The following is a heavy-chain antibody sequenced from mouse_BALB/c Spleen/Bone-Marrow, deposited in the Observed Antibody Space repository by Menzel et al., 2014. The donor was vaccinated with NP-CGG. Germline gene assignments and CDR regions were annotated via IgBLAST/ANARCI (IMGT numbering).Heavy chain of an antibody. CDR3: ARFPIYYDSDGAMDY. CDR2: IDPSDSET. J-gene: IGHJ4*01. CDR1: GHTFTSYW. V-gene: IGHV1-69*02. Sequence: ESGAELVKPGAPVRLSCKASGHTFTSYWMNWVKQRPGRGLEWIGRIDPSDSETHYNQKFKDKATLTVDKSSSTAYIQLSSLTSEDSAVYYCARFPIYYDSDGAMDYWGQATSVTVSS. D-gene: IGHD2-4*01.